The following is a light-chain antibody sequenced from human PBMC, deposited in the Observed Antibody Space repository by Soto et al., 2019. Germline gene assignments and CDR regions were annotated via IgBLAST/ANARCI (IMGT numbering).Light chain of an antibody. CDR3: QQYNGYSYT. CDR1: QSIARW. Sequence: DIQTTQSPSTLSASVGDKVTITCQASQSIARWLAWYKQKPGKAPKLLIYQASTLESGVPSRFSGSGSGTQFTLTVTSLQPDDFATYYCQQYNGYSYTFGQGTKLEIK. CDR2: QAS. J-gene: IGKJ2*01. V-gene: IGKV1-5*03.